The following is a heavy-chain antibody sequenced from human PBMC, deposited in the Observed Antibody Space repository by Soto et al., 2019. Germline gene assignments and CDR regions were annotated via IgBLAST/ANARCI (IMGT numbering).Heavy chain of an antibody. CDR3: VRPRPSGENYGMDV. CDR2: VSDNGGSRGGT. CDR1: GFMFNNSA. J-gene: IGHJ6*02. Sequence: EVELLESGGGLVQPGGSLRLSCKASGFMFNNSAMTWVRQAPGQGLQWVASVSDNGGSRGGTYYADSVKGRFTISRDSSKNTLFLQMDSLRAEDTAVYYCVRPRPSGENYGMDVWGQGTTVTVSS. D-gene: IGHD3-16*01. V-gene: IGHV3-23*01.